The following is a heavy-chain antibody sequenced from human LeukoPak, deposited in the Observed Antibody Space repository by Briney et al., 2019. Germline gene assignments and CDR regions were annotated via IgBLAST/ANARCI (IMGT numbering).Heavy chain of an antibody. CDR1: GVTFSSYV. V-gene: IGHV3-23*01. J-gene: IGHJ4*02. CDR2: ISGSGGST. Sequence: GGSLRLSCAASGVTFSSYVMSWVRQAPGKGLEWVSAISGSGGSTYYADSVKGRFTISRDNSKNTLYLQMNSLRAEDTAVYYCAKCRGSYYRTSFDYWGQGTLVTVSS. D-gene: IGHD1-26*01. CDR3: AKCRGSYYRTSFDY.